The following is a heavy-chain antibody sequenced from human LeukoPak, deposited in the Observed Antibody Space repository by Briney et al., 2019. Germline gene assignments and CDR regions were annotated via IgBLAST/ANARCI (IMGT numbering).Heavy chain of an antibody. CDR1: GFTFSSYA. V-gene: IGHV3-23*01. CDR2: ISGSGGST. J-gene: IGHJ3*02. Sequence: PGGSLRLSCAASGFTFSSYAMSWVRQAPGKGLELGSAISGSGGSTYYADSVKGRFTISRDNSKNTLYLQMNSLRAEDTAVYYCAKDRRFRQLVPNAFDIWGQGTMVTVSS. CDR3: AKDRRFRQLVPNAFDI. D-gene: IGHD6-13*01.